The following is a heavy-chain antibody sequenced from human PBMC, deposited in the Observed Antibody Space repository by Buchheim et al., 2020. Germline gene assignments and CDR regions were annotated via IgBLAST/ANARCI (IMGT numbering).Heavy chain of an antibody. CDR3: ARMEKITIFGVVIMPGYSSSWAGDY. J-gene: IGHJ4*02. CDR1: GYTFTSYG. Sequence: QVQLVQSGAEVKKPGASVKVSCKASGYTFTSYGISWVRQAPGQGLEWMGWISAYNGNTNYAQKLQGRVTMTTDTSTSTAYMELRSLRSDDTAVYYCARMEKITIFGVVIMPGYSSSWAGDYWGQGTL. V-gene: IGHV1-18*01. D-gene: IGHD3-3*01. CDR2: ISAYNGNT.